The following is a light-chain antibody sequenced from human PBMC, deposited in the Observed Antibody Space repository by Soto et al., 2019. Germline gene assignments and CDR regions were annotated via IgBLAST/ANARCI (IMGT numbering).Light chain of an antibody. V-gene: IGLV1-51*02. Sequence: TQPPSLSAAPGQKVPISFSGSRSKIGNNYVSWYQQLPGTAPKLLIYENNKRPSGIPDRFSGSKSGTSATLGITGLQTGDEADDYCGTWDSSMSAGGVFGTGTKATVL. J-gene: IGLJ1*01. CDR1: RSKIGNNY. CDR2: ENN. CDR3: GTWDSSMSAGGV.